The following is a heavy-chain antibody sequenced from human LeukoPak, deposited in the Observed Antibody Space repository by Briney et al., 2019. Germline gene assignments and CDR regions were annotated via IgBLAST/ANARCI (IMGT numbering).Heavy chain of an antibody. D-gene: IGHD1-26*01. J-gene: IGHJ5*02. CDR2: ISGSGGST. CDR1: GFTFSSYA. CDR3: ASNSGSYYVHWFDP. V-gene: IGHV3-23*01. Sequence: GGSLRLSCAASGFTFSSYAMNWVRQAPGRGLEWVSAISGSGGSTYYADSVKGRFTISRDNSKNTLYLQMNSLRAEDTAVYYCASNSGSYYVHWFDPWGQGTLVTVSS.